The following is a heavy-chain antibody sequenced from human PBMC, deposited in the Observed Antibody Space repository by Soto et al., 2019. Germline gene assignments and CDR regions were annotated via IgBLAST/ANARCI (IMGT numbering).Heavy chain of an antibody. CDR2: IYYSGST. J-gene: IGHJ4*02. CDR3: ARAGTDYGDYLGPDY. Sequence: LSLTCTVSGGSVSSGSYYWSWIRQPPGKGLEWIGYIYYSGSTHYNPSLKSRVTISVDTSKNQFSLKLSSVTAADTAVYYCARAGTDYGDYLGPDYWGQGTLVTVSS. CDR1: GGSVSSGSYY. V-gene: IGHV4-61*01. D-gene: IGHD4-17*01.